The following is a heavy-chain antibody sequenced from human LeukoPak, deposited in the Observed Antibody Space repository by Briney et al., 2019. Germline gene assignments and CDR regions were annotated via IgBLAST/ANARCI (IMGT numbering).Heavy chain of an antibody. CDR3: ARDSDIVVVPAAMAQDAFDI. V-gene: IGHV1-3*03. J-gene: IGHJ3*02. CDR2: INAGNGNT. CDR1: GYTFTSYA. Sequence: GASVKVSCKASGYTFTSYAMHWVRQAPGQRLEWMGWINAGNGNTKYSQEFQGRVTITRDTSASTAYMELSSLRSEDTAVYYCARDSDIVVVPAAMAQDAFDIWGQGTMVTVSS. D-gene: IGHD2-2*01.